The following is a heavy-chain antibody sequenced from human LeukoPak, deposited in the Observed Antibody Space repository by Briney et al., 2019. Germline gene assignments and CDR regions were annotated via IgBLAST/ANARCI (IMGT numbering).Heavy chain of an antibody. CDR2: IKQDGNEK. CDR1: GFTFSNYW. Sequence: GGSLRLSCAASGFTFSNYWMSWVRQAPGKGLEWVADIKQDGNEKYYVGSVRGRFTISRDNAKDSLYLQMNSLRAEDTAVYYCARHYDILTGTFPYYWGQGTLVTVSS. V-gene: IGHV3-7*03. CDR3: ARHYDILTGTFPYY. J-gene: IGHJ4*02. D-gene: IGHD3-9*01.